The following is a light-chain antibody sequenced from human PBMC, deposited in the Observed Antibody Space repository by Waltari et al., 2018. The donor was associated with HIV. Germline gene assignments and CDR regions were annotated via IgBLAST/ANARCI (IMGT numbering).Light chain of an antibody. Sequence: SYELTQPPSVSVSPGQTARITCSGDALPKQYAYCYQQKPGQAPVLVIYKDRERPSGIPERFSGSSSGTTVTLTISGVQAEDEADYYCQSADSSGTYLVVFGGGTKLTVL. V-gene: IGLV3-25*03. CDR1: ALPKQY. CDR3: QSADSSGTYLVV. J-gene: IGLJ2*01. CDR2: KDR.